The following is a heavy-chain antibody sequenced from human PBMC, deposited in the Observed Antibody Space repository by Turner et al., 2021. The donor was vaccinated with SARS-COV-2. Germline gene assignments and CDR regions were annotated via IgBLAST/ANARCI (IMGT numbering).Heavy chain of an antibody. CDR2: ISGSGGST. CDR1: GFTFSSYA. J-gene: IGHJ5*02. CDR3: AKDRFFGVEQANWFDP. D-gene: IGHD3-3*01. Sequence: EVQLLESGGGLVQPGGSLRPPCAASGFTFSSYAMSWVRQAPGKGLEWVSAISGSGGSTYYADSVKGRFTISRDNSKNTLYLQMNSLRAEDTAVYYCAKDRFFGVEQANWFDPWGQGTLVTVSS. V-gene: IGHV3-23*01.